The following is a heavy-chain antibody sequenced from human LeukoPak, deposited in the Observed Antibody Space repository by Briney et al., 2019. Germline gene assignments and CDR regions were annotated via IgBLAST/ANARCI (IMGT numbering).Heavy chain of an antibody. Sequence: PSETLSLTCTVSGGSVSSGSYYWRWLRQPPGTGLERIGYIYYSGSTNYNPSLKSRITISVDTAKNQFSRKLSSVTAADPGVYYDARYCSSSGGMDVWGKGTTVTVSS. D-gene: IGHD6-13*01. V-gene: IGHV4-61*01. J-gene: IGHJ6*04. CDR3: ARYCSSSGGMDV. CDR2: IYYSGST. CDR1: GGSVSSGSYY.